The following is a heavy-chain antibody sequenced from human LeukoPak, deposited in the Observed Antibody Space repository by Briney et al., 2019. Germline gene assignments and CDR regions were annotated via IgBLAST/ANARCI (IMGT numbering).Heavy chain of an antibody. CDR1: GGSISSSSYY. Sequence: KASETLSLTCTVSGGSISSSSYYWGWIRQPPGKGLEWIGTIYYSGNTYYNPSLKSRVTMSVDTSKNQFSLKLSSVTAADTAVYYCARRASGSYYPFDYWGQGTLVTVSS. D-gene: IGHD1-26*01. V-gene: IGHV4-39*01. CDR3: ARRASGSYYPFDY. J-gene: IGHJ4*02. CDR2: IYYSGNT.